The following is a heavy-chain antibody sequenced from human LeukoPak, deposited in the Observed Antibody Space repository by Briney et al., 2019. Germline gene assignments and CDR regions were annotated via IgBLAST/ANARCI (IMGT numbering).Heavy chain of an antibody. CDR2: INPNSGGT. CDR3: ARGGITGTTRGPTRLNDAFDI. D-gene: IGHD1-20*01. V-gene: IGHV1-2*04. J-gene: IGHJ3*02. Sequence: ASVKVSCKASGYTFTSYGISWVRQAPGQGLEWMGWINPNSGGTNYAQKFQGWVTMTRDTSISTAYMELSRLRSDDTAVYYCARGGITGTTRGPTRLNDAFDIWGQGTMVTVSS. CDR1: GYTFTSYG.